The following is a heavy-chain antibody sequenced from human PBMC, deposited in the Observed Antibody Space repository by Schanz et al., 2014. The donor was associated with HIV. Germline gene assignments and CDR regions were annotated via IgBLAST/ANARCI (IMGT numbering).Heavy chain of an antibody. D-gene: IGHD2-15*01. J-gene: IGHJ4*02. V-gene: IGHV3-74*01. CDR3: ARRSSDGGYYDN. CDR2: MNNDVSSR. Sequence: EVQLVESGGTVVQPGGSLTLSCAASGFSFSDYWMHWVRQVPGKGLLWVSRMNNDVSSRLYADSVKGRFTISRDNAKNTLYLQMNSLRDEDTAVYYCARRSSDGGYYDNWGQGTLVTVSS. CDR1: GFSFSDYW.